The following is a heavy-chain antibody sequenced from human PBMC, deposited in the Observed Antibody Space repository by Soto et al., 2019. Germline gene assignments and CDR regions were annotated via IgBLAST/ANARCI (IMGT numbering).Heavy chain of an antibody. J-gene: IGHJ6*02. CDR1: GGSISSCGYS. Sequence: RSEPLSLTCAVSGGSISSCGYSWSWIRQPPGKGLEWIGYIYHSGSTYYNPSLKSRVTISVDRSKNQFSLKLSSVTAADTAVYYCARDRYYGMDVWGQGTTVTVSS. V-gene: IGHV4-30-2*01. CDR2: IYHSGST. CDR3: ARDRYYGMDV.